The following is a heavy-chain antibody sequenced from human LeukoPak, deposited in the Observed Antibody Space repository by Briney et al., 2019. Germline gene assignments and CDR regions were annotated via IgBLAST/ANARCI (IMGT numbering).Heavy chain of an antibody. CDR2: ISAYNGNT. J-gene: IGHJ5*02. CDR1: GYTFTSYG. CDR3: ARANLYDSSGYPFMVDP. V-gene: IGHV1-18*01. D-gene: IGHD3-22*01. Sequence: ASVKVSCKASGYTFTSYGISWVRQAPGQGLEWMGWISAYNGNTNYAQKLQGRVTMTTDTSTSTAYMELRSLRSDDTAVYYCARANLYDSSGYPFMVDPWGQGTLVTVSS.